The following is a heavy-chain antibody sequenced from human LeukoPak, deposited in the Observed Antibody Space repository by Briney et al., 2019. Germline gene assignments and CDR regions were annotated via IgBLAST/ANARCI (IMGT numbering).Heavy chain of an antibody. CDR3: AKDMYSSSWYYFDY. CDR2: IWYDGSNK. Sequence: GRSLRLSCAAPGFTFSSYGMHWVRQAPGKGLEWVAVIWYDGSNKYYADSVKGRFTISRDNSKNTLYLQMNSLRAEDTAVYYCAKDMYSSSWYYFDYWGQGTLVTVSS. CDR1: GFTFSSYG. J-gene: IGHJ4*02. V-gene: IGHV3-33*06. D-gene: IGHD6-13*01.